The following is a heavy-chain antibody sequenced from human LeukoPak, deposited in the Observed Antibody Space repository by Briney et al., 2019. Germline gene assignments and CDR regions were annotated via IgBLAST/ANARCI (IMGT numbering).Heavy chain of an antibody. CDR3: ARDHSGRAAAGRGDY. CDR2: IWYDGSND. Sequence: GGSLRLSCAASGFTFSTFGMYWVRQAPGKGLEWVAVIWYDGSNDDYADSVKGRFTISRDNSKNTLYLQMSSLRAEDTAVYYCARDHSGRAAAGRGDYWGQGTLVTVSS. V-gene: IGHV3-33*01. D-gene: IGHD6-13*01. CDR1: GFTFSTFG. J-gene: IGHJ4*02.